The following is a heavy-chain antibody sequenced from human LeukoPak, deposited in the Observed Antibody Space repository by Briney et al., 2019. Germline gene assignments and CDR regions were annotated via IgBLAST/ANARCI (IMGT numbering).Heavy chain of an antibody. CDR3: AREAIVGATTEYYFDY. J-gene: IGHJ4*02. CDR1: GFTLSSNY. Sequence: GGALRLSCAASGFTLSSNYMSWVRQAPGKGLERVAAIYSGGSTYYADCVRGGCTISRDNSKNTLYLQMNSLRAEDTAVYYCAREAIVGATTEYYFDYWGQGTLVTVSS. D-gene: IGHD1-26*01. CDR2: IYSGGST. V-gene: IGHV3-53*01.